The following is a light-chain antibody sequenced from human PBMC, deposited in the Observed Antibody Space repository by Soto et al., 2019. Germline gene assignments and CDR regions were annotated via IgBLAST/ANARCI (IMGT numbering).Light chain of an antibody. V-gene: IGKV1-5*03. J-gene: IGKJ1*01. CDR2: KAS. Sequence: DIQLTQTPSTLSASVGDEVTITCRASKTISSWLAWYQQKPGKAPKLLIYKASTLKSGVPSRFSGSGYGTEFTLPFSSLQAVDFATYYCQHYNSYSGAFGQGTKVDIK. CDR1: KTISSW. CDR3: QHYNSYSGA.